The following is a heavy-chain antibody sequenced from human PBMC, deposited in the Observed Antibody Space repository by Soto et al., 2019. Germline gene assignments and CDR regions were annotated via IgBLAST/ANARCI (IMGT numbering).Heavy chain of an antibody. Sequence: SETLSLTCTVSGGSISSYYWSWIRQPPGKGLEWIGYIYYSGSTNYNPSLKSRVTISVDTSKNQFSLKLSSVTAADTAVYYCARGDHYDSSGYYLMYNGLDVWGQGTTVTVSS. D-gene: IGHD3-22*01. V-gene: IGHV4-59*01. CDR1: GGSISSYY. CDR3: ARGDHYDSSGYYLMYNGLDV. CDR2: IYYSGST. J-gene: IGHJ6*02.